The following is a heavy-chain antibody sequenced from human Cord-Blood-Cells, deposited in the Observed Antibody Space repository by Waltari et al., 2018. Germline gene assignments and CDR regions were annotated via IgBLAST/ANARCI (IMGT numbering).Heavy chain of an antibody. CDR3: ARGVDLDAFDI. V-gene: IGHV6-1*01. D-gene: IGHD2-15*01. CDR1: GDSVPSNSPA. J-gene: IGHJ3*02. CDR2: TYYRSKWYN. Sequence: VQLQQSGPGLVKPSQPLPLTCAISGDSVPSNSPAWNWSRQSPSRGLEWLGRTYYRSKWYNDYSVSVKSRITINPDTSKNQFSLQLNSVTPEDTAVYYCARGVDLDAFDIWGQGTMVTVSS.